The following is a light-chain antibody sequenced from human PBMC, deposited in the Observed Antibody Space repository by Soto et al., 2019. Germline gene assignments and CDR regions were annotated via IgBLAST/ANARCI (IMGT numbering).Light chain of an antibody. J-gene: IGKJ2*01. CDR3: QQYNDWTPYT. CDR2: GAS. V-gene: IGKV3-15*01. CDR1: QSVSSN. Sequence: DIVMTQSPVTLSVSPGERATLTCRASQSVSSNLAWYQQKPGQAPRLLIYGASTRANGIPARFSGSCSGTELTRTNSSRQYQDFSVYYYQQYNDWTPYTFGQGTKLEI.